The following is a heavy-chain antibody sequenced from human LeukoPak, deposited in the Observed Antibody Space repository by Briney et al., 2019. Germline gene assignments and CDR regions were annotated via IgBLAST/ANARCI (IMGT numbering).Heavy chain of an antibody. J-gene: IGHJ4*02. CDR3: AKEGPDCGGDCYGVFDY. CDR2: ISGRGSTI. Sequence: GGSLRLSCAASGFTFSNYAVAWVRQAPGKGLEWVSVISGRGSTIYYADSVKGRFTISRDNSKNTLYLQMNGLRAEDTAVYYCAKEGPDCGGDCYGVFDYSGQGTLVTVSS. CDR1: GFTFSNYA. D-gene: IGHD2-21*02. V-gene: IGHV3-23*01.